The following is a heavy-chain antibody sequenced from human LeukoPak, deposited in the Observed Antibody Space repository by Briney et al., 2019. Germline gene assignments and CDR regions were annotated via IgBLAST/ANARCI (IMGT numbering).Heavy chain of an antibody. V-gene: IGHV4-59*08. D-gene: IGHD3-16*01. Sequence: SETLSLTCTVSGGSISSYYWSWIRQPPGKGLEWIGYIYYSGSTNYNPSLKSRVTISVDTSKNQFSLKLSSVTAADTAVYCCARLHWGKNGMDVWGQGATVTVCS. CDR1: GGSISSYY. CDR2: IYYSGST. J-gene: IGHJ6*02. CDR3: ARLHWGKNGMDV.